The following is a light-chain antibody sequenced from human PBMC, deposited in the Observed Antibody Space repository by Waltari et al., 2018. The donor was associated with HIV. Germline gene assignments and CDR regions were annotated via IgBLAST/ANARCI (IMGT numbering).Light chain of an antibody. CDR3: QQYYSLPWT. CDR2: WAS. J-gene: IGKJ1*01. V-gene: IGKV4-1*01. Sequence: DIAMTQSPDTLTVSRGERATITCRPSQKILYSANNKNSLAWYQQKSGHPPKVLFYWASTRESGVPNRFSGSGSGTDFTLTISSVQAEDVAVYYCQQYYSLPWTFGQGTKVEI. CDR1: QKILYSANNKNS.